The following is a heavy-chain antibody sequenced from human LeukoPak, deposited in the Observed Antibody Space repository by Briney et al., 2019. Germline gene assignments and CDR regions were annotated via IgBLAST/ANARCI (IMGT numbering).Heavy chain of an antibody. Sequence: SQTLSLTCTVSGGSISSGSYYWSWIRQPAGKGLEWIGRIYTSGSTNYNPSLKSRVTISVDTSKNQFSLKLSSVTAADTAVYYRARLRYYYDSSGYYRDYWGQGTLVTVSS. J-gene: IGHJ4*02. CDR2: IYTSGST. CDR3: ARLRYYYDSSGYYRDY. D-gene: IGHD3-22*01. V-gene: IGHV4-61*02. CDR1: GGSISSGSYY.